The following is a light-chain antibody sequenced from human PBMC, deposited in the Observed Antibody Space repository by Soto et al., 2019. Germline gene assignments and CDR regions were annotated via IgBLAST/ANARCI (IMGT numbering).Light chain of an antibody. Sequence: DIPMTQSPSSLSASVGDRVTIACRASQSISTYLNWYLQKPGKAPVLLIYAASRLQSGVPSRFNGSGSGTDFTLTINSLQPEDFATYYCQHSYTTPRTFGQGTKLEIK. J-gene: IGKJ2*01. V-gene: IGKV1-39*01. CDR1: QSISTY. CDR2: AAS. CDR3: QHSYTTPRT.